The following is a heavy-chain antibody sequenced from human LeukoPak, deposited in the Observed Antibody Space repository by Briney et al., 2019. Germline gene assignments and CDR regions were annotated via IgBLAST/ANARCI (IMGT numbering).Heavy chain of an antibody. CDR1: GGSFRDYY. Sequence: SETLSLACAVSGGSFRDYYWTWVRPPPGKGLEWIGEITHSGSTTYNSSLKSRLSISVDTSNNQFYLRLSSVTAADTAIYYCARGLPGTIDYWGQGTLVSVSS. J-gene: IGHJ4*02. CDR2: ITHSGST. V-gene: IGHV4-34*01. CDR3: ARGLPGTIDY.